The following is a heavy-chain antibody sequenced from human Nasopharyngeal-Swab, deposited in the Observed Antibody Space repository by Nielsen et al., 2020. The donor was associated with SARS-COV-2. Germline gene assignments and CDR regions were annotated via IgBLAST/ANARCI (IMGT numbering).Heavy chain of an antibody. V-gene: IGHV4-39*01. D-gene: IGHD3-22*01. CDR2: IYYSGST. CDR3: ASTYYYDSSGYGGMDV. Sequence: SETLSLTCTVSGGSISSSSYYWGWIRQPPGKGLGWIGSIYYSGSTYYNPSLKSRVTISVDTSKNQFSLKLSSVTAADTAVYYCASTYYYDSSGYGGMDVWGQGTTVTVSS. J-gene: IGHJ6*02. CDR1: GGSISSSSYY.